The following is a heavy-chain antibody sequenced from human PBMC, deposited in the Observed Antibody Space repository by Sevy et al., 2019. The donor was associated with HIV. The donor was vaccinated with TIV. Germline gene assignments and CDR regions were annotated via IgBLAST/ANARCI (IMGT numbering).Heavy chain of an antibody. D-gene: IGHD3-22*01. J-gene: IGHJ6*02. CDR2: MNPNSGNT. V-gene: IGHV1-8*01. CDR3: ARGRGYDSSGYPFYYGMDV. CDR1: GYTFTSYD. Sequence: APVKVSCKASGYTFTSYDINWVRQATGQGLEWMGWMNPNSGNTGYAQKFQGRVTMTRNTSISTAYMELSSLRSEDTAVYYCARGRGYDSSGYPFYYGMDVWGQGTTVTVSS.